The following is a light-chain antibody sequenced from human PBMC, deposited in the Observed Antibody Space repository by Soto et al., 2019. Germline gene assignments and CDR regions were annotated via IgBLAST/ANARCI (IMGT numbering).Light chain of an antibody. V-gene: IGKV3-15*01. CDR2: GAS. CDR1: QSVSSN. CDR3: QQYNNWPPWT. J-gene: IGKJ1*01. Sequence: EIVMTQSPVTLSVSPGDRATLSCRASQSVSSNLAWYQQKPGQAPRLLIYGASTRATGIPARFSGGGSGTEFTLTISSLQSEDFAVYYCQQYNNWPPWTFGQGTKVDIK.